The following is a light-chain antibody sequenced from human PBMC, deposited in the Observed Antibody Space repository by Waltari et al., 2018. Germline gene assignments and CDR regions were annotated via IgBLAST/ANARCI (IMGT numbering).Light chain of an antibody. CDR2: SGS. Sequence: QNLQPRSGNPYLSWYLQKPGQSPQLLILSGSNRASRVPDRFSGSESGKDFTLKISRVEAENVDVYFCRQARQTPGTFGQGTKVEIK. CDR1: QNLQPRSGNPY. V-gene: IGKV2-28*01. CDR3: RQARQTPGT. J-gene: IGKJ1*01.